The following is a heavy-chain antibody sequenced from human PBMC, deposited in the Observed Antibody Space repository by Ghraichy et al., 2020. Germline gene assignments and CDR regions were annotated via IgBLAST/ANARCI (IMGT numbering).Heavy chain of an antibody. D-gene: IGHD6-19*01. V-gene: IGHV4-59*01. CDR1: GGSISSYY. CDR2: IYHSGST. J-gene: IGHJ6*02. CDR3: ARYSSGSPYYYYGMDV. Sequence: SETLSLTCTVSGGSISSYYWSWIRQPPGKGLEWIGYIYHSGSTNYNPSLKSRVTISVDTSKNQFSLKLNSVTAADTAVYYCARYSSGSPYYYYGMDVWGQGSTGTVSS.